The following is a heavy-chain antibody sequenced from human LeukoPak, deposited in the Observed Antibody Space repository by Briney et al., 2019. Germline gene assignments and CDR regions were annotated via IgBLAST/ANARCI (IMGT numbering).Heavy chain of an antibody. CDR1: GITFSGYG. CDR3: ASDYYDSSGYSEPYDY. CDR2: ISYDGSNK. V-gene: IGHV3-30*19. D-gene: IGHD3-22*01. J-gene: IGHJ4*02. Sequence: PGRSQRLSCAASGITFSGYGMHWVRQAPGKGLEWVAVISYDGSNKYYADSVKGRFTISRDNSKNTLYLQMNSLRAEDTAVYYCASDYYDSSGYSEPYDYWGQGTLVTVSS.